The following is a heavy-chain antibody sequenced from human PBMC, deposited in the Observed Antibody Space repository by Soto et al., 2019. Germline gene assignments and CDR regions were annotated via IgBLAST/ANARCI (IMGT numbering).Heavy chain of an antibody. CDR3: ARVVIVATSYYFDY. CDR1: GFTFSGSA. D-gene: IGHD5-12*01. J-gene: IGHJ4*02. CDR2: IRSKANSYAT. Sequence: GGSLRLSCAASGFTFSGSAMHWVRQASGKGLEWVGRIRSKANSYATAYAASVKGRFTISRDDSKNSLYLQMNSLKTEDTAVYYCARVVIVATSYYFDYWGQGTLVTVSS. V-gene: IGHV3-73*01.